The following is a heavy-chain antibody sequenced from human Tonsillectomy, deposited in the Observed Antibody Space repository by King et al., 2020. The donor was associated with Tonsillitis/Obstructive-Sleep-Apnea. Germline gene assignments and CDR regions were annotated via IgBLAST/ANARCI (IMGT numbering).Heavy chain of an antibody. Sequence: VQLQESGPGLVKPSETLSLTCTVSGGSISSYYWSWIRQPPGKGLEWIGYIYYSGSTNYNPSLKSRVTISVDTSKNQFSLKLSSVTAADTAVYYCASLPISTGYSSSWYPDAFDIWGQGTMVTVSS. V-gene: IGHV4-59*08. CDR3: ASLPISTGYSSSWYPDAFDI. D-gene: IGHD6-13*01. CDR1: GGSISSYY. CDR2: IYYSGST. J-gene: IGHJ3*02.